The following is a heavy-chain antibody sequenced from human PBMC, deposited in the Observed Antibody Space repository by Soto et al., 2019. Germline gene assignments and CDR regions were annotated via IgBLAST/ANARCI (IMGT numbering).Heavy chain of an antibody. V-gene: IGHV3-48*01. CDR3: ARDTGGAAYSSGWFGY. CDR2: ISSSSSTI. Sequence: EVQLVESGGGLVQPGGSLRLSCAASGFTFSNYSMNWVRQAPGKGLEWVSYISSSSSTIFYADCVKGRFTISRDNAKNSLYLQMNSLRAEDTAVYYCARDTGGAAYSSGWFGYWGQGTLVTVSS. D-gene: IGHD6-19*01. CDR1: GFTFSNYS. J-gene: IGHJ4*02.